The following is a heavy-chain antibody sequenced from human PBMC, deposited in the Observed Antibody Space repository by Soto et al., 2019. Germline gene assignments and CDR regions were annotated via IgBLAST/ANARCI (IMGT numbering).Heavy chain of an antibody. CDR2: MNPNSGNT. CDR3: ARVIDSSGGDAFDI. J-gene: IGHJ3*02. D-gene: IGHD3-22*01. CDR1: GYTFTSYD. V-gene: IGHV1-8*01. Sequence: QVQLVQSGAEVKKPGASVKVSCKASGYTFTSYDINWVRQATGQGLEWMGWMNPNSGNTGYAQKFQGRVTMTRNTSISTAYMELSSLRSEDTAVYYCARVIDSSGGDAFDIWGQGTMVTVSS.